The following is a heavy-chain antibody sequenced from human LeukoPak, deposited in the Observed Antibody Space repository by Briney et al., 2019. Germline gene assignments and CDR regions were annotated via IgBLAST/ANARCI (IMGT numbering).Heavy chain of an antibody. V-gene: IGHV1-69*04. CDR1: GGTFSSYG. J-gene: IGHJ4*02. Sequence: GASVKVSCKAFGGTFSSYGISWVRQAPGQGLEWMGRIIPIVDIANYAQKFQGRVTIVADKSTSTAYMELSSLRSEDTAVYYCARDREYCSTSSCYGAFDYWGQGSLVTVSS. D-gene: IGHD2-2*01. CDR3: ARDREYCSTSSCYGAFDY. CDR2: IIPIVDIA.